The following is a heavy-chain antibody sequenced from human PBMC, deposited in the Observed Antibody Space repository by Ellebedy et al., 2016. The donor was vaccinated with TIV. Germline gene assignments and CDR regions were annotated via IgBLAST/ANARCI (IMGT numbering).Heavy chain of an antibody. V-gene: IGHV3-23*01. Sequence: PGGSLRLSCAGSGFTFISNALSWVRTAPGAGLEWFSAISGSGDSTYYADSEKGRFTISRDNSKNTLYLQMNSLRAEDTAVYYCAKASSRGGGRDYWGQGILVTVSS. D-gene: IGHD2-15*01. CDR3: AKASSRGGGRDY. CDR1: GFTFISNA. CDR2: ISGSGDST. J-gene: IGHJ4*02.